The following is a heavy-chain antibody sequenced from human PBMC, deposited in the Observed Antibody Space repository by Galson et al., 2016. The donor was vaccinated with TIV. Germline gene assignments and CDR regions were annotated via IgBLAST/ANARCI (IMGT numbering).Heavy chain of an antibody. Sequence: SVKVSCKASGGTFSVYAISWVRQAPGQGLEWMGGIIPIFGTPNYAQKFQGRVTITADESRTYMEVSSLRSEDTAVYYCARPLLTTTYYYYGMDVWGQGTTVT. CDR1: GGTFSVYA. CDR2: IIPIFGTP. V-gene: IGHV1-69*13. J-gene: IGHJ6*02. D-gene: IGHD3-16*01. CDR3: ARPLLTTTYYYYGMDV.